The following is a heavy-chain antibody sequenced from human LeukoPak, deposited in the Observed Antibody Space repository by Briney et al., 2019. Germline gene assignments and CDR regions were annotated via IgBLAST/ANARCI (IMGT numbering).Heavy chain of an antibody. V-gene: IGHV3-23*01. Sequence: GGSLRLSRAASGFTFSNYAMSWVRQAPGKGLEWVSAISGSGGSTYYADSVKGRFTISRDNSKNTLYLQMNSLRAEDTAVYYCAKDTPPPIGYYDFWSGYYTVGNFDYWGQGTLVTVSS. CDR3: AKDTPPPIGYYDFWSGYYTVGNFDY. CDR2: ISGSGGST. D-gene: IGHD3-3*01. J-gene: IGHJ4*02. CDR1: GFTFSNYA.